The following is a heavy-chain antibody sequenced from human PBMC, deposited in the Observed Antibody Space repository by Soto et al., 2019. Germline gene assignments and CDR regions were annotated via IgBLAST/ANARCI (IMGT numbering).Heavy chain of an antibody. CDR3: ARDYCSSTSCYLYYFDY. D-gene: IGHD2-2*01. V-gene: IGHV1-3*01. CDR2: INADNGNT. J-gene: IGHJ4*02. Sequence: ASVKVSCKASGYTFTSYAMHWVRQAPGQRLEWMGWINADNGNTKYSQKFQGRVTITRDTSASTAYMELSSLRSEDTAVYYCARDYCSSTSCYLYYFDYWGQGTLVTVSS. CDR1: GYTFTSYA.